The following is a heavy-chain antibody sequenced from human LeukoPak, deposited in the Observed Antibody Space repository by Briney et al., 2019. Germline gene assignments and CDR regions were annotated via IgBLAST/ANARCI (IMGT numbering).Heavy chain of an antibody. D-gene: IGHD4-23*01. V-gene: IGHV3-30*02. Sequence: PGGSLRLSCAASGFTFTSYGIHCVRQAPGKGLEWVAFIRYDGSNKYYADSVKGRFTISRDNSKNTLYLQMNSLRAEDTAVYYCAKDLLGGGYYYYMDVWGKGTTVTVSS. CDR1: GFTFTSYG. J-gene: IGHJ6*03. CDR3: AKDLLGGGYYYYMDV. CDR2: IRYDGSNK.